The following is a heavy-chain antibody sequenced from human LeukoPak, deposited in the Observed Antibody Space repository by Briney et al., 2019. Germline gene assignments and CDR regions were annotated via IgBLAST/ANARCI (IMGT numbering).Heavy chain of an antibody. CDR2: IYYSGST. CDR3: ARRNYDFWMDY. J-gene: IGHJ4*02. V-gene: IGHV4-59*08. Sequence: LETLSLTCTVSGGSISSYYWTWVRQPPGKGLEWIGYIYYSGSTNYNPSLTSRVTISIDTSKNQFSLKPISVTAADTAVYYCARRNYDFWMDYWGQGTLVTVSS. D-gene: IGHD3-3*01. CDR1: GGSISSYY.